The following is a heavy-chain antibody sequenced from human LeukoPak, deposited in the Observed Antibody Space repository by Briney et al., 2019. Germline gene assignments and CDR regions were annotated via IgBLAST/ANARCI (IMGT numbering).Heavy chain of an antibody. CDR3: ARWTGTDGAGSLAL. CDR1: GFTFSRHG. CDR2: IAFDGGNK. D-gene: IGHD3/OR15-3a*01. Sequence: GGSLRLSCAASGFTFSRHGMHWVRQAPGNGLEWITYIAFDGGNKWYADSVKGRFTISRDNDMDTLYLQTNSLRVEDTAVYYCARWTGTDGAGSLALWGRGTLVSVSS. V-gene: IGHV3-33*05. J-gene: IGHJ2*01.